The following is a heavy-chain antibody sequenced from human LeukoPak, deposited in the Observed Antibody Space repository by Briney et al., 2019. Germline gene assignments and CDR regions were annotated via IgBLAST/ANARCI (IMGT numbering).Heavy chain of an antibody. D-gene: IGHD3-22*01. CDR3: ARDMGYYYDSSGYLDY. Sequence: PGGSLRLSCAASGFTFSSNYMSWVRQAPGKGLEWVSVIYSGGSTYYADSVKGRFTISRDNSKNTLYLQMNSLRAEDTAVYYCARDMGYYYDSSGYLDYWGQGTLVTVSS. V-gene: IGHV3-66*01. CDR2: IYSGGST. CDR1: GFTFSSNY. J-gene: IGHJ4*02.